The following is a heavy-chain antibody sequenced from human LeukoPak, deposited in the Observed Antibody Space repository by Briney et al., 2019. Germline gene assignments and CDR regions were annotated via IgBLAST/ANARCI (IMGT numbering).Heavy chain of an antibody. CDR2: IYKTGST. V-gene: IGHV4-31*03. Sequence: SETLSLTCTVSGGSITSGGYYWSWIRQRPGKGLEWIGYIYKTGSTYYNPSLKSRVTMSVDTSRNQFSLKLNSVTAADTAVYYCARDVLRWGQGTLVTVSP. J-gene: IGHJ4*02. CDR3: ARDVLR. CDR1: GGSITSGGYY.